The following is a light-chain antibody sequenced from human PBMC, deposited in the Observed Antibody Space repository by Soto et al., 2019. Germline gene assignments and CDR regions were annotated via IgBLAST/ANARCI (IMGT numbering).Light chain of an antibody. J-gene: IGKJ1*01. V-gene: IGKV3-15*01. CDR3: QQYNNWPRT. CDR2: GAS. CDR1: QSISIN. Sequence: IVMTHAPATLSASPGEIATLSFRASQSISINIAWYQQKPGQAPRLLIYGASTRATDIPARFSGSGSGTEFTLTITSLQSEDSAVYYCQQYNNWPRTFGQGTKVDIK.